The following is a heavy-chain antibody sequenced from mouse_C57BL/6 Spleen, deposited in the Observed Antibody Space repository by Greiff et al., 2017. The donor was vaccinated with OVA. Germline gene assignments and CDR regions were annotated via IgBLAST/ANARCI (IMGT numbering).Heavy chain of an antibody. CDR1: GYTFTDYN. CDR3: ARITGHYAMDY. J-gene: IGHJ4*01. V-gene: IGHV1-18*01. CDR2: INPNNGGT. D-gene: IGHD4-1*01. Sequence: VQLKQSGPELVKPGASVKIPCKASGYTFTDYNMDWVKQSHGKSLEWIGDINPNNGGTIYNQKFKGKATLTVDKSSSTAYMELRSLTSEDTAVYYCARITGHYAMDYWGQGTSVTVSS.